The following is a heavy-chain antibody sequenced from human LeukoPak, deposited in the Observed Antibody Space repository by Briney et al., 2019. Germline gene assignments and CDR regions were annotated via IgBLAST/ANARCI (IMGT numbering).Heavy chain of an antibody. CDR1: GFTFSSYW. V-gene: IGHV3-7*01. CDR3: ARDSSRVWWELLEAFDI. J-gene: IGHJ3*02. CDR2: IKQDGSEK. D-gene: IGHD1-26*01. Sequence: GSLRLSCAASGFTFSSYWMSWVRQAPGKGLEWVANIKQDGSEKYYVDSVRGRFTISRDNAKNSLYLQMNSLRAEDTAVYYCARDSSRVWWELLEAFDIWGQGTMVTVSS.